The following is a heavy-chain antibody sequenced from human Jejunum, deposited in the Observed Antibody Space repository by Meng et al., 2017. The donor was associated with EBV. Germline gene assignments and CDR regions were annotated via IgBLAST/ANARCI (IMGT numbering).Heavy chain of an antibody. CDR3: ALVLRARFNYFDP. D-gene: IGHD4/OR15-4a*01. CDR2: VDPQDDET. Sequence: VQLLQAGAEVNQPGATVTISCKVSGYTVSYDYLHRVRQAPGEGLDWMGLVDPQDDETLYAEKFQGRVTITADTSPDTAYMELSSLRSEDTAIYYCALVLRARFNYFDPWGQGTLVTVSS. CDR1: GYTVSYDY. V-gene: IGHV1-69-2*01. J-gene: IGHJ5*02.